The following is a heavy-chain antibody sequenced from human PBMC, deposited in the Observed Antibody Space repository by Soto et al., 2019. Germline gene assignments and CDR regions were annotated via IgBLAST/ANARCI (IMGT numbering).Heavy chain of an antibody. V-gene: IGHV3-23*01. D-gene: IGHD6-6*01. J-gene: IGHJ4*02. Sequence: PGGSLRLSCAASGFTFSSYAMSWVRQAPGKGLEWVSAISGSGGSTYYADSVKGRFTISRDNSKNTLYLQMNSLRAEDTAVYYCAKEVPNAYSRSSGLFDYWGQGTLVTVSS. CDR3: AKEVPNAYSRSSGLFDY. CDR1: GFTFSSYA. CDR2: ISGSGGST.